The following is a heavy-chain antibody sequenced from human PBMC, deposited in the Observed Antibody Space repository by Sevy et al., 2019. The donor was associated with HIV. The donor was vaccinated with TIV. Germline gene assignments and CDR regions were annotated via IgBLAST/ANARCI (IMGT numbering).Heavy chain of an antibody. J-gene: IGHJ4*02. D-gene: IGHD4-17*01. V-gene: IGHV3-30*18. CDR3: AKDHAVTTEWVVFDS. CDR1: GFTFSHYA. CDR2: ISLDGASR. Sequence: GGSLRLACAASGFTFSHYAMHWIRQAPGKGLEWVAAISLDGASRNYADSVRGRFTISRDDSKNTVYLHMRGLRSEDTAVYFCAKDHAVTTEWVVFDSWVQGTLVTVSS.